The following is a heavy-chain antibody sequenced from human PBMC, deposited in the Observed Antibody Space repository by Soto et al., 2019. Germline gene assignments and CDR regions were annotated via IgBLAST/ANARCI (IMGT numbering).Heavy chain of an antibody. CDR2: IVVGSGNT. D-gene: IGHD3-9*01. V-gene: IGHV1-58*01. CDR1: GYTFSSSV. CDR3: AALSSPANSAWLYYFDS. J-gene: IGHJ4*02. Sequence: SVKVSCKTSGYTFSSSVVQWVRQARGQPLEWIGWIVVGSGNTNYAQKFQERVTMTRDMSTDRAYMELSSLRSEDTAMSSCAALSSPANSAWLYYFDSWGQ.